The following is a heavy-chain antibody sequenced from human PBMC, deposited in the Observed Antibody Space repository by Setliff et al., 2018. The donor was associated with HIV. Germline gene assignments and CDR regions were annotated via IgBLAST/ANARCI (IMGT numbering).Heavy chain of an antibody. Sequence: SETLSLTCAVYGGSFSGYHWSWIRQPPGKGLEWIGEIHHTGHVNNHPSFKSRVTISLGKSTNQFSLKMKSVTAADSAVYYCARFEVTPVTTRDSWGQGTLVTVSS. CDR1: GGSFSGYH. V-gene: IGHV4-34*01. CDR3: ARFEVTPVTTRDS. J-gene: IGHJ4*02. D-gene: IGHD4-17*01. CDR2: IHHTGHV.